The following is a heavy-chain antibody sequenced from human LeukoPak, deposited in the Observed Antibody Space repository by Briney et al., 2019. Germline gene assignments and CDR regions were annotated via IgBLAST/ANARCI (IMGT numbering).Heavy chain of an antibody. CDR3: ARGIGSSYYFDY. CDR2: IYTSGRT. CDR1: GGSINSYY. V-gene: IGHV4-4*07. J-gene: IGHJ4*02. Sequence: PSGTLSLTCTVSGGSINSYYWSWIRQPAGKGLEWIGRIYTSGRTNYNPSLKSRVTMSVDTSNNQFSLKLSSVTAADTAVYYCARGIGSSYYFDYWGQGTLVSVS. D-gene: IGHD6-6*01.